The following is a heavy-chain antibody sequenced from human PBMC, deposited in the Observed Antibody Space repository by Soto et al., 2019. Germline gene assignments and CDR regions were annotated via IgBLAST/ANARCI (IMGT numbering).Heavy chain of an antibody. J-gene: IGHJ4*02. Sequence: PGGSLRLSCAASGFTFSSYGMHWVRQAPGKGLEWVAVISYDGSNKYYADSVKGRFTISRDNSKNTLYLQMNSLRAEDTAVYYCAKTEMDYYDSSGPDYWGQGTLVTSPQ. D-gene: IGHD3-22*01. CDR1: GFTFSSYG. V-gene: IGHV3-30*18. CDR2: ISYDGSNK. CDR3: AKTEMDYYDSSGPDY.